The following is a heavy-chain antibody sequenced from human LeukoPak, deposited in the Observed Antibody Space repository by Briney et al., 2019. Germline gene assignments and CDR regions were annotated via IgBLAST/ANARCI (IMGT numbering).Heavy chain of an antibody. D-gene: IGHD1-26*01. V-gene: IGHV4-4*07. Sequence: SETLSLTCTVYGGSISSYYWSWDRQPAGKGLEWIGRIYTSGSTNYNPSLKSRVTLSVDTSKNQFSLKLSSVTAADTAVYYCARDVVGSYIVRGDAFDIWGQGTMVTVSS. CDR1: GGSISSYY. CDR2: IYTSGST. J-gene: IGHJ3*02. CDR3: ARDVVGSYIVRGDAFDI.